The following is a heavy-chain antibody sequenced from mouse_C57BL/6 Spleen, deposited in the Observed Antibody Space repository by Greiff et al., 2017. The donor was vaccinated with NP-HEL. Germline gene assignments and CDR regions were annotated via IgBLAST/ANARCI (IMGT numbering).Heavy chain of an antibody. CDR2: IDPSDSYT. Sequence: VQLQQSGAELVMPGASVKLSCKASGYTFTSYWMHWVKQRPGQGLEWIGEIDPSDSYTNYNQKFKGKSTLTVDKSSSTAYMQLSSLTSEDSAVYYCARSTGAWFAYWGQGTLVTVSA. CDR1: GYTFTSYW. J-gene: IGHJ3*01. V-gene: IGHV1-69*01. CDR3: ARSTGAWFAY. D-gene: IGHD4-1*02.